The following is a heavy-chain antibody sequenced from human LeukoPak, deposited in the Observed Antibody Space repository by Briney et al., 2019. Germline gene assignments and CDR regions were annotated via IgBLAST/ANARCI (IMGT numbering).Heavy chain of an antibody. J-gene: IGHJ2*01. Sequence: ASVKVSSKASGYTFTSYGISWVRQAPGQRLEWMGWISAYDGNTNYAQKLQGRVTMTTDTSTSTAYMELRSLRSDDTAVYYCARDRGQWLADWYFDLWGRGTLVTVSS. D-gene: IGHD6-19*01. V-gene: IGHV1-18*01. CDR2: ISAYDGNT. CDR3: ARDRGQWLADWYFDL. CDR1: GYTFTSYG.